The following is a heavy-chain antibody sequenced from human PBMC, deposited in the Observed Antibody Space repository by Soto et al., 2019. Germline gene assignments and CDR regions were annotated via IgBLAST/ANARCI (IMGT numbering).Heavy chain of an antibody. V-gene: IGHV3-23*01. CDR1: GFTFGSYA. Sequence: GGSLRLSCAASGFTFGSYAMSWVRQAPGKGLEWVSAISGSGGSTYYADSVKGRFTISRDNSKNTLYLQMNSLRAEDTAVYYCAKDLGYDFWSGYYTIPGNAYYYYGMDVWGQGTTVTVSS. CDR2: ISGSGGST. J-gene: IGHJ6*02. CDR3: AKDLGYDFWSGYYTIPGNAYYYYGMDV. D-gene: IGHD3-3*01.